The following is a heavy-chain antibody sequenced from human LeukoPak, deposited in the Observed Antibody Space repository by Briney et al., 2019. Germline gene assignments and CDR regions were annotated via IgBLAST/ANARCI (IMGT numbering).Heavy chain of an antibody. D-gene: IGHD6-19*01. CDR3: TTEDSSGWYSLDFDY. CDR2: IKSKIDGGTT. Sequence: AGGSLRLSCAASGFTFSNAWMSWVRQAPGKGLEWVGRIKSKIDGGTTDYAAPVKVRFTISRDDSKNTLYLQMNSLKTEDTAVYYCTTEDSSGWYSLDFDYWGQGTLVTVSS. J-gene: IGHJ4*02. CDR1: GFTFSNAW. V-gene: IGHV3-15*01.